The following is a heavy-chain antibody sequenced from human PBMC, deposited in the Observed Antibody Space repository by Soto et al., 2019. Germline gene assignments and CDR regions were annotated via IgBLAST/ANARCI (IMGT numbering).Heavy chain of an antibody. D-gene: IGHD4-17*01. Sequence: SETLSLTCTVSGGSISSGDYYWSWIRQPPGKDLEWIGYIYYSGSTYYNPSLKSRVTISVDTSKNQFSLKLSSVTAADTAVYYCARDSISTVTTSHAYWGQGTLVTVSS. CDR1: GGSISSGDYY. CDR3: ARDSISTVTTSHAY. J-gene: IGHJ4*02. CDR2: IYYSGST. V-gene: IGHV4-30-4*01.